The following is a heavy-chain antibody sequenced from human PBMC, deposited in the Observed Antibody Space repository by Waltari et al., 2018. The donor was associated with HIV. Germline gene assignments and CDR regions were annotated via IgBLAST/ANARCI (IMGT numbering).Heavy chain of an antibody. CDR2: TSWDGEVT. CDR1: GFSFGDYG. CDR3: VKIMDQGTILAATGVFFDH. V-gene: IGHV3-43D*04. Sequence: EVLLVESGGRVAQPGESFRLHCAASGFSFGDYGMGWVRQGPGKLLPSLSLTSWDGEVTYHADSVKNRFGITKNNDKKAFSLDMGSLKEEDSGLYYCVKIMDQGTILAATGVFFDHWGRGTQVTVSS. J-gene: IGHJ4*02. D-gene: IGHD2-8*01.